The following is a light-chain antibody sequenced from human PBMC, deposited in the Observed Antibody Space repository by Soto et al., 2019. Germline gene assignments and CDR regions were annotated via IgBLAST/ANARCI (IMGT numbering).Light chain of an antibody. V-gene: IGKV1-33*01. Sequence: DIQMTQTPSSLSASVGDRITITCRASQSISRYSNWYQHKPGKAPKLLINAASNLETGVPSRFSGGGSGTDFTFTITSLQPEDVAIYYCQQYDDLPITFGQGTRLEI. CDR2: AAS. J-gene: IGKJ5*01. CDR3: QQYDDLPIT. CDR1: QSISRY.